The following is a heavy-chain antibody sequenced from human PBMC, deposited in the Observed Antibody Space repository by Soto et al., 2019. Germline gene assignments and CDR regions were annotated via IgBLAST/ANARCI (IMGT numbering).Heavy chain of an antibody. CDR2: IIPIFGTA. CDR1: GGTFSSYA. Sequence: QVQLVQSGAEVKKPGSSAKVSCKASGGTFSSYAISWVRQAPGQGLEWMGGIIPIFGTANYAQKFQGRVTITADESKSTAYMELSSLRSEDTAVYYCTRSGVYYDFWSGYQELIYFDYWGQGTLVTVSS. D-gene: IGHD3-3*01. V-gene: IGHV1-69*12. J-gene: IGHJ4*02. CDR3: TRSGVYYDFWSGYQELIYFDY.